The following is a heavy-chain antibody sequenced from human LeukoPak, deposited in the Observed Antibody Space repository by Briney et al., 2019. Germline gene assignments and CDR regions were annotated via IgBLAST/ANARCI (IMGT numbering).Heavy chain of an antibody. V-gene: IGHV3-48*01. CDR3: ARGAESSIFDY. CDR2: ISSRRSTT. D-gene: IGHD2/OR15-2a*01. Sequence: GWSLRLSCVASGFTFSSYSMNWVRQAPGKGLEWVSDISSRRSTTYYADSVKGRFTISRDNAKNSLYLQMNSLRAEDTAVYYCARGAESSIFDYWGQGTLVTVSS. CDR1: GFTFSSYS. J-gene: IGHJ4*02.